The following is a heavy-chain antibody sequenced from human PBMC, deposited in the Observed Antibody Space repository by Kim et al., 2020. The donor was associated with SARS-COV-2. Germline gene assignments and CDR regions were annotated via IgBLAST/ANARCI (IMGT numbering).Heavy chain of an antibody. CDR3: ARDHRDIYCSSTSCYRRLLTYYYYGMDV. J-gene: IGHJ6*02. CDR2: TYYRSKWYN. CDR1: GDSVSSNSAA. Sequence: SQTLSLTCAISGDSVSSNSAAWNWIRQSPSRGLEWLGRTYYRSKWYNDYAVSVKSRITINPDTSKNQFSLQLNSVTPEDTAVYYCARDHRDIYCSSTSCYRRLLTYYYYGMDVWGQGTTVTVSS. D-gene: IGHD2-2*01. V-gene: IGHV6-1*01.